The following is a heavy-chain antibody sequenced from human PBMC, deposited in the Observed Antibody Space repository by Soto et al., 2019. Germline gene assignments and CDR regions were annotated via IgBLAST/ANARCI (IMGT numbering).Heavy chain of an antibody. V-gene: IGHV3-23*01. D-gene: IGHD4-17*01. CDR3: AKGNDYGDYFSGY. CDR1: GFTFSSYA. CDR2: ISGSGGST. J-gene: IGHJ4*02. Sequence: EVQLLESGGGLVQPGGSLRLSCAASGFTFSSYAMSWVRQAPGEGLEWVSAISGSGGSTYYADSVKGRFTISRDNSKNTLYLQMNSLRAEDTAVYYCAKGNDYGDYFSGYWGQGTLVTVSS.